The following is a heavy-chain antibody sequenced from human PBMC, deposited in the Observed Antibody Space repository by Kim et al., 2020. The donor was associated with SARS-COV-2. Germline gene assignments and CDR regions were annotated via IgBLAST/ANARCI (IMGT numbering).Heavy chain of an antibody. CDR1: GVSFDSSA. Sequence: GGSLRLSCAASGVSFDSSAMNWVRQAPGKGLEWVAVISFDGRNKAYADSVKGRFTISRDNSKSTLHLQMNSLRVEDTAVYYCARGNYYDSVSLSDYYNGMDVWRQGTTVTVSS. D-gene: IGHD3-10*01. CDR2: ISFDGRNK. J-gene: IGHJ6*02. CDR3: ARGNYYDSVSLSDYYNGMDV. V-gene: IGHV3-30-3*01.